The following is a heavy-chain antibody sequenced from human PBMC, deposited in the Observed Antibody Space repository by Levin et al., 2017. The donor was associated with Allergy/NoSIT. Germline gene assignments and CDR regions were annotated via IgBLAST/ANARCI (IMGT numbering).Heavy chain of an antibody. V-gene: IGHV4-31*03. Sequence: SQTLSLPCTVSGGSIRSGGHYWSWLRQHPGKGLEWMGYIFHSGSTYSNPSLKSRVTISIDTSKNQFSLKLTSVTAADTAVYYCARSHYGAYSGVGPFDLWGQGTMVTVSS. D-gene: IGHD4-17*01. CDR2: IFHSGST. J-gene: IGHJ3*01. CDR1: GGSIRSGGHY. CDR3: ARSHYGAYSGVGPFDL.